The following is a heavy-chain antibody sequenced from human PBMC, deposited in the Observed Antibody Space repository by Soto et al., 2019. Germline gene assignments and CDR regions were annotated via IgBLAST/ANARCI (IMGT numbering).Heavy chain of an antibody. V-gene: IGHV3-30*18. J-gene: IGHJ5*02. Sequence: GGPLRLSCAAAGCTFINYGMHWVRQAPGKGLEWVAVISYDGSNKYYADSVKGRFTISRDNFKNTLYLQMNSLRAEDTAVYYCAKDLWGMVVVPETPWFDPWGQGTLVTVSS. CDR2: ISYDGSNK. CDR3: AKDLWGMVVVPETPWFDP. D-gene: IGHD3-22*01. CDR1: GCTFINYG.